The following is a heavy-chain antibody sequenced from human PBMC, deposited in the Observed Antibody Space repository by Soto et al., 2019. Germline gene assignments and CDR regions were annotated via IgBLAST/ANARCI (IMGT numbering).Heavy chain of an antibody. V-gene: IGHV1-69*01. J-gene: IGHJ4*02. Sequence: QVQLVQSGAEVKKPGSSVKVSCKASGGTFSSYAISWVRQAPGQGLEWMGGIIPIFGTANYAQKFQGRVTITADESTSIAYMELSSLRSEGTAVYYCARSFPYSSGWRYYFDYWGQGTLVTVSS. CDR2: IIPIFGTA. CDR1: GGTFSSYA. D-gene: IGHD6-19*01. CDR3: ARSFPYSSGWRYYFDY.